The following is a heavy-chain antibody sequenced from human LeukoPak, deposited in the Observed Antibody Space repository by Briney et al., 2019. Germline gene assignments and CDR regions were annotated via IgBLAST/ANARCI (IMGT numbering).Heavy chain of an antibody. CDR2: IKQDGSEK. J-gene: IGHJ3*02. D-gene: IGHD5-12*01. CDR1: GFTFSSYA. V-gene: IGHV3-7*01. CDR3: ARSIVATIGDAFDI. Sequence: GGSLRLSCAASGFTFSSYAMSWVRQAPGKGPECVANIKQDGSEKYYVDSVKGRFTISRDNAKNSLYLQMNSLRAEDTAVYYCARSIVATIGDAFDIWGQGTMVTVSS.